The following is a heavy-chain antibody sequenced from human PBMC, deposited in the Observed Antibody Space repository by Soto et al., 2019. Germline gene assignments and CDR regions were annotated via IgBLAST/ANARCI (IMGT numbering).Heavy chain of an antibody. V-gene: IGHV4-61*01. CDR2: LYYSGST. CDR1: GGSVSSGSYY. CDR3: ARGSSSWPYYFDS. Sequence: SETLSLTCTVSGGSVSSGSYYWSWIRQPPGKGLEWIGYLYYSGSTNYNPSLKSRVSISGDTSKNQFSLRLSSVTAADTAVYYCARGSSSWPYYFDSWGQGTLVTVSS. J-gene: IGHJ4*02. D-gene: IGHD2-2*01.